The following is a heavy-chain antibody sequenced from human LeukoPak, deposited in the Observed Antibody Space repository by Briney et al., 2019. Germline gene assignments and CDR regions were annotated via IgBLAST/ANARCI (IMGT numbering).Heavy chain of an antibody. CDR3: ASVWVALDWFDP. V-gene: IGHV3-30*02. CDR2: VRYDGSKT. Sequence: GGSLRLSCAASGFTFSSYGMHWVRQAPGKGLEWVAFVRYDGSKTEYADSVKGRFTLSRDNSQNTMDLQMDSLRTEDTAMYYCASVWVALDWFDPWGQGTLVTVSS. D-gene: IGHD2-15*01. J-gene: IGHJ5*02. CDR1: GFTFSSYG.